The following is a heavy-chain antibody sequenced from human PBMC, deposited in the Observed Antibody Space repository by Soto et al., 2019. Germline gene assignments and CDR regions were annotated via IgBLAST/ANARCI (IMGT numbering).Heavy chain of an antibody. Sequence: GKGLEWIGYIYYSGSTNYNPSLKSRVTISVDTSKNQFSLKLSSVTAADTAVYYCARDPEDIVVVLQAEVGIQYSVPVSAFLLNRSSDL. J-gene: IGHJ2*01. V-gene: IGHV4-59*01. D-gene: IGHD2-15*01. CDR2: IYYSGST. CDR3: ARDPEDIVVVLQAEVGIQYSVPVSAFLLNRSSDL.